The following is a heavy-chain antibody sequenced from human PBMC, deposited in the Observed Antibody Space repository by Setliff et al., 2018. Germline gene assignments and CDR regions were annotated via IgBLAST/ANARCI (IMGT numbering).Heavy chain of an antibody. CDR1: GGTFRTDG. V-gene: IGHV1-18*01. Sequence: ASVKVSCKASGGTFRTDGFNWVRQAPGQGLEWVGWISPYNGNTYYAPKFQGTAIMTTDTATTTAYLELRSLRSDDTAVYFCSRLVRFCTRTVCQRLSGDDYWGQGTLVTVSS. D-gene: IGHD3-10*01. CDR2: ISPYNGNT. CDR3: SRLVRFCTRTVCQRLSGDDY. J-gene: IGHJ4*02.